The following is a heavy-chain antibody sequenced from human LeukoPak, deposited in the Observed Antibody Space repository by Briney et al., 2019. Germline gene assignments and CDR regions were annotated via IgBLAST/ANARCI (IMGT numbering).Heavy chain of an antibody. CDR3: ALWDYYAMDV. CDR2: INPNSGGT. CDR1: GYTFTDYY. D-gene: IGHD3-16*01. V-gene: IGHV1-2*02. J-gene: IGHJ6*02. Sequence: ASVKVSCKASGYTFTDYYVRWARQAPGQGLEWMGWINPNSGGTKYAQKFQGRVTMTRDTSITTAYMELSRLRSDDMAVYYCALWDYYAMDVWGQATTVTVSS.